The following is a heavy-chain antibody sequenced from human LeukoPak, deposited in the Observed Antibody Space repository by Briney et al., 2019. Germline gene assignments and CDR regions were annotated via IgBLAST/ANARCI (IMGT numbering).Heavy chain of an antibody. CDR3: ARAIHSSGYYPSYYFDY. CDR2: INPNSGGT. Sequence: ASVKVSCKASGYTFTGYYMHWVRQAPGQGLEWMGWINPNSGGTNYAQKFQGRVTMTRDTSISTAYMELSRLRSDDTAVYYCARAIHSSGYYPSYYFDYWGQGTLVTVSS. J-gene: IGHJ4*02. V-gene: IGHV1-2*02. CDR1: GYTFTGYY. D-gene: IGHD3-22*01.